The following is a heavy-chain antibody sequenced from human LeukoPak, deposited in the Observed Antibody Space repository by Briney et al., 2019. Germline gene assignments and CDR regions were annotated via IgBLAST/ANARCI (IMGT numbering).Heavy chain of an antibody. Sequence: SWVRQPPGKGLEWIGYIYYTGSTYYNPSLKSRVTISVDTSKNQFSLKLSSVTAADTVVYYCARVPPHDAFDIWGQGTMVTVSS. V-gene: IGHV4-30-4*08. CDR3: ARVPPHDAFDI. CDR2: IYYTGST. J-gene: IGHJ3*02.